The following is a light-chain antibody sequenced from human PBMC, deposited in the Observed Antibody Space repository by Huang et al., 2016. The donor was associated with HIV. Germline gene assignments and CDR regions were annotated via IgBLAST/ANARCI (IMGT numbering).Light chain of an antibody. CDR2: GAS. CDR3: QQYNNWPLT. J-gene: IGKJ4*01. Sequence: EVVMTQSPATLSVSPGERATLSCRASQRVSSNLAWYQQKPGQAPRGLIYGASTRATGIPARISGSGSGTDFNLIISSLQSEDFAVYYCQQYNNWPLTFGGGTTVAI. V-gene: IGKV3-15*01. CDR1: QRVSSN.